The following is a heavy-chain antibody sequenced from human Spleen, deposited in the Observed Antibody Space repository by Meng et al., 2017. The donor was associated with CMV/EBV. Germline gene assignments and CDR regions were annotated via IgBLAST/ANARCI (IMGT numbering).Heavy chain of an antibody. CDR3: AKGRDGHFDY. CDR1: GFTVSSNY. V-gene: IGHV3-53*01. J-gene: IGHJ4*02. Sequence: RLSCAAAGFTVSSNYMTWVRQAPGEGLEWVSVIYSGGGTYYADSVKGRFTISRDNSKNTLSLQMNSLRAEDTAVYYCAKGRDGHFDYWGQGALVTVSS. CDR2: IYSGGGT. D-gene: IGHD5-24*01.